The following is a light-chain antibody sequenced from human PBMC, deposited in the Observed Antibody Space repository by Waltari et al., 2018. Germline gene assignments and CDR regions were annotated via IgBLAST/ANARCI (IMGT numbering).Light chain of an antibody. J-gene: IGLJ2*01. CDR2: DVS. V-gene: IGLV2-11*01. CDR3: CSYAGSVA. Sequence: QSALTQPRSVSGSPGQSVTISCTGTSSDVGGYNYVSWYQQHPGKAPKLMIYDVSKRPSGVPDRFPGSKSGTTASLTLSGLQAEDEADYYGCSYAGSVAFGGGTKLTVL. CDR1: SSDVGGYNY.